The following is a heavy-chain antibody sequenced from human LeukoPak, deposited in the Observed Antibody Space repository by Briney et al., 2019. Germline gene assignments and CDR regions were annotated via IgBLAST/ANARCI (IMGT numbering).Heavy chain of an antibody. CDR1: GFSFSTQE. J-gene: IGHJ4*02. V-gene: IGHV3-48*03. Sequence: GGSLRLSCAASGFSFSTQEMAWVRQAPGKGLKWVSYISKDGRTIYYADSVKGRFTISRDNTRNSLFLQLSSLSADDTAFYYCARGSYTGFDLYFDSWGQGTLVTISS. D-gene: IGHD5-12*01. CDR2: ISKDGRTI. CDR3: ARGSYTGFDLYFDS.